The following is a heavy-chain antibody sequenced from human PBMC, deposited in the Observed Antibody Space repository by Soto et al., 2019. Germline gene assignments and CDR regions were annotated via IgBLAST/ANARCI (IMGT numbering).Heavy chain of an antibody. Sequence: GGSLRLSCAASGFTFDDYAMHWVRQAPGKGLEWVSGISWNSGSIGYADSVKGRFTISRDNAKNSLYLQMNSLRAEDTALYYCAKDTDYDILTGLIDYWGQGTLVTVSS. CDR3: AKDTDYDILTGLIDY. J-gene: IGHJ4*02. V-gene: IGHV3-9*01. D-gene: IGHD3-9*01. CDR2: ISWNSGSI. CDR1: GFTFDDYA.